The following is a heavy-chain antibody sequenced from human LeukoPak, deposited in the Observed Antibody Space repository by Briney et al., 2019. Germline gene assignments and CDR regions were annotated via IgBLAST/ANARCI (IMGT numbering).Heavy chain of an antibody. D-gene: IGHD3-3*01. V-gene: IGHV3-7*01. CDR2: IKQDGSEK. J-gene: IGHJ6*02. CDR1: GFTFSSYW. Sequence: GGSLRLSCAASGFTFSSYWMSWVRQAPGKGLEWVANIKQDGSEKYYVDSVKGRFTISRDNAKNSLYLQMNSLRAEDTAVYYCARDPTFYDFWSGYYYYYGMDVWGQGTTVTVSS. CDR3: ARDPTFYDFWSGYYYYYGMDV.